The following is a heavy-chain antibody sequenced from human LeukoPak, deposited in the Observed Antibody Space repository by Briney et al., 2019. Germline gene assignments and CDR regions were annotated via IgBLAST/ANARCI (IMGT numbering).Heavy chain of an antibody. V-gene: IGHV3-23*01. CDR2: ISGSGDHT. D-gene: IGHD5-24*01. CDR1: GFTFNIYA. CDR3: AKVIIAVHGYNLGPIDY. Sequence: GGSLRLSCAASGFTFNIYAMGWVRQAPGKGLEWVSAISGSGDHTYYADAVKGRLTISRDNSKNTLYLQMNSLRVEDTAVYYCAKVIIAVHGYNLGPIDYWGQGTLVTVSS. J-gene: IGHJ4*02.